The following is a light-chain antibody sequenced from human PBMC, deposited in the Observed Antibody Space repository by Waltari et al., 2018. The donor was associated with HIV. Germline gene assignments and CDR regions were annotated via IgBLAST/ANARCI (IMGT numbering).Light chain of an antibody. J-gene: IGLJ1*01. CDR1: SSDVGSYNL. CDR3: CSYAGSSYV. CDR2: EVS. V-gene: IGLV2-23*02. Sequence: QSALTQPASVSGSPGQSITISCTGTSSDVGSYNLVSWYQQHPGKAPKLMIYEVSKRPAGVSNRFSGSTAGNTASLTISGLQAEDEADYYCCSYAGSSYVFGTGTKVTVL.